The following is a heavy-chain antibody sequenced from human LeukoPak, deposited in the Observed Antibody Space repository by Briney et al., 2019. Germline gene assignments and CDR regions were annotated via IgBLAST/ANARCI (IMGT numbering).Heavy chain of an antibody. CDR3: ARQRYCSGGSCYWFDP. D-gene: IGHD2-15*01. Sequence: GESLKISCKGSGYSFTSYWISWVRQMPGKGLEWMGWIDPSDSYTNYSPSFQGHVTISADKSISTAYLQWSSLKASDTAMYYCARQRYCSGGSCYWFDPWGQGTLVTVSS. V-gene: IGHV5-10-1*01. CDR2: IDPSDSYT. CDR1: GYSFTSYW. J-gene: IGHJ5*02.